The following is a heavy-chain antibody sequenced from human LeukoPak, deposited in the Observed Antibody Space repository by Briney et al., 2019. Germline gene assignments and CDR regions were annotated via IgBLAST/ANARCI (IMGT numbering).Heavy chain of an antibody. D-gene: IGHD4-17*01. CDR3: ARGRRGTTVTTRKYYFDY. J-gene: IGHJ4*02. Sequence: ASVKVSCKASGYTFTSYGISWVRQAPGQGLEWMGWISAYNGNTNYAQKLQGRVTMTRNTSISTAYMELSSLRSEDTAVYYCARGRRGTTVTTRKYYFDYWGQGTLVTVSS. CDR1: GYTFTSYG. V-gene: IGHV1-18*01. CDR2: ISAYNGNT.